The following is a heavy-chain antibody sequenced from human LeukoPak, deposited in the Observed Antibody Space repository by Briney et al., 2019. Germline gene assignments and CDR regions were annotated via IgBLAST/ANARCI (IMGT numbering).Heavy chain of an antibody. J-gene: IGHJ5*02. D-gene: IGHD3-10*01. CDR3: ATTGTMVRGAIGNWFDP. CDR2: FDPEDGET. Sequence: ASVKVSRKVTGYTLTELSMHWVRQAPGKGLEWMGGFDPEDGETIYAQKFQGRVTMTEDTSTDTAYMELSSLRSEDTAVYYCATTGTMVRGAIGNWFDPWGQGTLVTVSS. V-gene: IGHV1-24*01. CDR1: GYTLTELS.